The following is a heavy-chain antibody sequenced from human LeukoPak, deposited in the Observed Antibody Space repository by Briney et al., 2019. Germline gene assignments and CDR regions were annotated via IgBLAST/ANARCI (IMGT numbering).Heavy chain of an antibody. CDR3: ARDLGEMLPYAFDI. J-gene: IGHJ3*02. V-gene: IGHV4-61*02. CDR2: IHTSGST. D-gene: IGHD3-16*01. CDR1: GASISSGDYL. Sequence: PSQTLSLTCTVSGASISSGDYLWSWIRQPAGKGLEWIGRIHTSGSTNYSPSLKSRVATSFDTSKNQFSLQLSSVTAADTAVYYCARDLGEMLPYAFDIWGQGTMVTVSS.